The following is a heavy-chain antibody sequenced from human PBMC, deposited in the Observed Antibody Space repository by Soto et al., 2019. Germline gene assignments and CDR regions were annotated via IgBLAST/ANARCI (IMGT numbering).Heavy chain of an antibody. CDR2: LYYSGST. CDR1: GGSLSSYY. V-gene: IGHV4-59*01. D-gene: IGHD6-13*01. J-gene: IGHJ6*02. Sequence: SETLSLTCTVSGGSLSSYYWSWIRQPPGKGLEWIAYLYYSGSTNYNPSLKSRVTISVDTSKNQFSLKLSSVTAADTAVYYCARGGAQQEDYYYYVMDVWGQGTTVTVSS. CDR3: ARGGAQQEDYYYYVMDV.